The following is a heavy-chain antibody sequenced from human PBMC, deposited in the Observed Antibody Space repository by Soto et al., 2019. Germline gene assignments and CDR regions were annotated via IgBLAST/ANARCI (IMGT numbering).Heavy chain of an antibody. CDR1: GGSISSYY. J-gene: IGHJ6*02. CDR3: ARGAQYDFWSGYYRVDYYYGMDV. Sequence: QVQLQESGPGLVKPSETLSLTCTVSGGSISSYYWSWIRQPAGKGLEWIGRIYTSGSTNYNPSLKSRVTMSVDTSKNQFSLKLSSVTAADTAVYYCARGAQYDFWSGYYRVDYYYGMDVWGQGTTVTVSS. CDR2: IYTSGST. D-gene: IGHD3-3*01. V-gene: IGHV4-4*07.